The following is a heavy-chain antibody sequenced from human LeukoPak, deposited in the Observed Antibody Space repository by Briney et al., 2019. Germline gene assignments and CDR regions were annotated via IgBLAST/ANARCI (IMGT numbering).Heavy chain of an antibody. J-gene: IGHJ5*02. D-gene: IGHD2-15*01. Sequence: PSETLSLTCAVSGGSISSYYWSWIRQPPGKGLEWIGYIYYSGSTNYNPSLKSRVTISVDTSKNPFSLKLSSVTAADTAVYYCATGAVVVAAHGEPWFDPWGQGTLVTVSS. V-gene: IGHV4-59*08. CDR3: ATGAVVVAAHGEPWFDP. CDR1: GGSISSYY. CDR2: IYYSGST.